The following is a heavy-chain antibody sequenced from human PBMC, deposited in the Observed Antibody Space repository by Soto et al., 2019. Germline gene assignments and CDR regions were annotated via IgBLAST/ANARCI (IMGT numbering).Heavy chain of an antibody. J-gene: IGHJ4*02. CDR2: IKQDGSEK. D-gene: IGHD6-6*01. CDR3: ATGRIAARSRYYFDY. CDR1: GFTFSSYW. Sequence: EVQLVESGGGLVQPGGSLRLSCAASGFTFSSYWMSWVRQAPGKGLEWVANIKQDGSEKYYVDSVKGRFTISRDNAKNSLYLQMNSLRAEDTAVYYCATGRIAARSRYYFDYWGQGTLVTVSS. V-gene: IGHV3-7*03.